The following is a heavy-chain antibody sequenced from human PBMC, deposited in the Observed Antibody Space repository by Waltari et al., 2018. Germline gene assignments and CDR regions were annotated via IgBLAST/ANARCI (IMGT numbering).Heavy chain of an antibody. J-gene: IGHJ4*02. D-gene: IGHD2-15*01. V-gene: IGHV3-53*01. CDR1: GFTVSSNY. Sequence: EVQLVESGGGLIQPGGSLRLSCAASGFTVSSNYMTWVRQAPGKGVEWVSISYSGGSTNYADAVKGRCTITIDKYKNTLYLQMNSLRAEDTAVYYCARDSSLVSGGNHYWGQGTLVTVSS. CDR2: SYSGGST. CDR3: ARDSSLVSGGNHY.